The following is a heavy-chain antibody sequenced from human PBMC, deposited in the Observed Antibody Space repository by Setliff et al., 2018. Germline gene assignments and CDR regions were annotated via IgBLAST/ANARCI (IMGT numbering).Heavy chain of an antibody. CDR2: ISGYGSRT. J-gene: IGHJ3*02. Sequence: PGGSLRLSCEASAFIFSSYAMTWVRQAPGKGLEWVSGISGYGSRTYYADSVKGRSTISRDNSQNTMYLQMNSLRAEDTAVYYCIRDTSGRDAFDIWGQGTMVTVSS. CDR1: AFIFSSYA. CDR3: IRDTSGRDAFDI. V-gene: IGHV3-23*01. D-gene: IGHD6-19*01.